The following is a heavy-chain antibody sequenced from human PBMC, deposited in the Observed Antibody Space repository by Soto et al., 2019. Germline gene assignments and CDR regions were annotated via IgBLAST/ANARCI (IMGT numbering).Heavy chain of an antibody. V-gene: IGHV6-1*01. D-gene: IGHD2-2*01. Sequence: PSQTLSLTCVISGDSVSSNSAAWNWIRQSPSRGLEWLGRTYYRSKWYNDYAVSVKSRITINPDTSKNQFSLQLNSVTPEDTAVYYCARELDIVVVPAANNSYGFLSNYYYMDVWGKGTTVTVSS. CDR3: ARELDIVVVPAANNSYGFLSNYYYMDV. J-gene: IGHJ6*03. CDR1: GDSVSSNSAA. CDR2: TYYRSKWYN.